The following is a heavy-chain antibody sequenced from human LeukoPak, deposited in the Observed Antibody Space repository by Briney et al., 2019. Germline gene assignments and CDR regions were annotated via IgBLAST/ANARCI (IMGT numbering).Heavy chain of an antibody. Sequence: GGSLRLSCTISGFTFGEYAMSWVRQAPGKGRERVGFIRSKPHGGTTEYAASVKGRFTISRDDSKSVAYLQMNSLKTEDTAVYYCTTGIKTADHWGQGTLVTVSS. J-gene: IGHJ4*02. CDR2: IRSKPHGGTT. CDR3: TTGIKTADH. D-gene: IGHD2-15*01. V-gene: IGHV3-49*04. CDR1: GFTFGEYA.